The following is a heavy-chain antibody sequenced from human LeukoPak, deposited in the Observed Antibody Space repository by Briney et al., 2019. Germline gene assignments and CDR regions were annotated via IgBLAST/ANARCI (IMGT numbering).Heavy chain of an antibody. J-gene: IGHJ4*02. CDR2: ISGSGGST. V-gene: IGHV3-23*01. CDR3: AKDLDYDILTGTDC. CDR1: GFTFSSYV. D-gene: IGHD3-9*01. Sequence: QAVGSLRLSCAASGFTFSSYVMSWVRQAPGKGLEWVSAISGSGGSTYYAASVKGRFTIYTDNSKNTLYLQMNSLRAEDTAVYYCAKDLDYDILTGTDCWGQGTLVTVSS.